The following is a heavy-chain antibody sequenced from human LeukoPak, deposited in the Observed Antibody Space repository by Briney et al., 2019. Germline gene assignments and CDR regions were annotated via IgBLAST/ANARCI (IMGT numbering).Heavy chain of an antibody. V-gene: IGHV4-4*07. J-gene: IGHJ4*02. Sequence: SETLSLICTVSGGFISSYYWNWLWQPAGKGLEWIGRISSSGRPNYNPSLKSRVTMSVDTSKNQFSLKLTSVTAADTAVYYCARDRFDYDVLTNSFDYWGQGTLVTVSS. CDR2: ISSSGRP. CDR3: ARDRFDYDVLTNSFDY. D-gene: IGHD2-8*01. CDR1: GGFISSYY.